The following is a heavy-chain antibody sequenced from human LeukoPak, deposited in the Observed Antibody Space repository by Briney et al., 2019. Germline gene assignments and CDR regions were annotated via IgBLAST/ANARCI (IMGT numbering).Heavy chain of an antibody. CDR1: GYTFTNFV. D-gene: IGHD2-2*01. J-gene: IGHJ6*02. Sequence: ASVKVFCKASGYTFTNFVVHWVRQAPGQGLEWMGCINTNTGNPTYAQAFKGRFVFSLDTSISTAYLQTNSLKADDTAVYYCARPSGGYQLPFYYGMDVWGQGTTVTVSS. CDR2: INTNTGNP. CDR3: ARPSGGYQLPFYYGMDV. V-gene: IGHV7-4-1*02.